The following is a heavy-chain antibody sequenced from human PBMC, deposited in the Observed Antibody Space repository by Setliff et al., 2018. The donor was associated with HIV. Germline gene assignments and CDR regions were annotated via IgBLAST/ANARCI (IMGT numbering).Heavy chain of an antibody. Sequence: SETLSLTCTVSGGSISSFSYYWAWIRQSPGKGLEWIGNVYHSGGTDYNPSLRSRVTISVDTSTNQFSLNLASVTAADTAVYYCTRRFEKWLSFDYWGQGTPVTVS. CDR2: VYHSGGT. CDR1: GGSISSFSYY. V-gene: IGHV4-39*01. D-gene: IGHD6-19*01. J-gene: IGHJ4*02. CDR3: TRRFEKWLSFDY.